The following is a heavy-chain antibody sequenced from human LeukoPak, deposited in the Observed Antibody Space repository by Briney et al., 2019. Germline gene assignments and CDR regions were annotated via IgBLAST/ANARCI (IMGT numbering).Heavy chain of an antibody. V-gene: IGHV3-23*01. CDR2: ISGSGGST. Sequence: GGSMRLSCAASGFTFSSYAMSWVRQAPGKGLEWVSAISGSGGSTYYADSVKGRFTISRDNSKNTLYLQMNSLRAEDTAVYYCAKAQWLVLFPFDYWGQGTLVTTSS. J-gene: IGHJ4*02. CDR1: GFTFSSYA. CDR3: AKAQWLVLFPFDY. D-gene: IGHD6-19*01.